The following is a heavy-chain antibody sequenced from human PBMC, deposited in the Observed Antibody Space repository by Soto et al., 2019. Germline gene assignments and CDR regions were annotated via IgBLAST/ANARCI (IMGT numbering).Heavy chain of an antibody. J-gene: IGHJ4*02. CDR2: IYYGGSN. CDR3: ASGYHDSSGRFLDH. D-gene: IGHD3-22*01. Sequence: SETLSLTCTVSGASISSGGYYWSWLRQHPGKGLQWIGNIYYGGSNYYNPSLKSRVTISEDTTKNQFSLKLSSVTAADTAVYYCASGYHDSSGRFLDHWGQGTLVTVSS. CDR1: GASISSGGYY. V-gene: IGHV4-31*03.